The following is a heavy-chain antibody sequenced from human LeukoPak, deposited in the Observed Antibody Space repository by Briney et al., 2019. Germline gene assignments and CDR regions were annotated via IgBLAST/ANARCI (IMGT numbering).Heavy chain of an antibody. CDR1: GGTFSSYA. D-gene: IGHD6-19*01. CDR3: ARLYSSGWYGYAGWFDP. CDR2: MDPNSGNT. Sequence: ASVKVSCKASGGTFSSYAISWVRQATGQGLEWMGWMDPNSGNTGYAQKFQGRVTMTRNTSISTAYMELSSLRSEDTAVYYCARLYSSGWYGYAGWFDPWGQGTLVTVSS. J-gene: IGHJ5*02. V-gene: IGHV1-8*02.